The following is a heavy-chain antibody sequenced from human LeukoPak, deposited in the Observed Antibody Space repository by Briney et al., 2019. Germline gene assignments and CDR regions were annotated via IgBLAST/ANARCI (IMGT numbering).Heavy chain of an antibody. CDR1: GGSFRGYDY. J-gene: IGHJ6*03. CDR2: INHSGST. CDR3: ATVLRFLEWPFRMDV. Sequence: SETLSLTCAGYGGSFRGYDYWCWIRQPPGKGLEWIGEINHSGSTNYNPSLRSRVTISVDMSKNQSSLTLTSVTAADTAVYYCATVLRFLEWPFRMDVWGKGTTVNVS. V-gene: IGHV4-34*01. D-gene: IGHD3-3*01.